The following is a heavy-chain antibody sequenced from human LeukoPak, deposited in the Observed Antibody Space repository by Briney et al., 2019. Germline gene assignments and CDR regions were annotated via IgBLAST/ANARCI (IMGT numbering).Heavy chain of an antibody. CDR1: GFTFSNAW. CDR3: TTEYSGYDYFDY. D-gene: IGHD5-12*01. CDR2: IKSKTDGGTT. Sequence: GGSPRLSCAASGFTFSNAWMSWVRQAPGKGLEWVGRIKSKTDGGTTDYAAPVKGRFTISRDDSKNTLYLQMNSLKTEDTAVYYCTTEYSGYDYFDYWGQGTLVTVSS. J-gene: IGHJ4*02. V-gene: IGHV3-15*01.